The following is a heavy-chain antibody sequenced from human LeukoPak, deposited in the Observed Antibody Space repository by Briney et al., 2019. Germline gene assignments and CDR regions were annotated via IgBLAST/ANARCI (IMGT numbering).Heavy chain of an antibody. J-gene: IGHJ2*01. CDR2: ISGYSGKT. V-gene: IGHV1-18*01. CDR3: AIYCSGGSCYLPLRFFDL. Sequence: GASVKVSCKSSGYIFTSYGIGWVRQAPGQGLEWMGWISGYSGKTKYAQNLQGRVTITTDTSTSKAYMELRSLRSGDAAVYYCAIYCSGGSCYLPLRFFDLWGRGTLVTVSS. D-gene: IGHD2-15*01. CDR1: GYIFTSYG.